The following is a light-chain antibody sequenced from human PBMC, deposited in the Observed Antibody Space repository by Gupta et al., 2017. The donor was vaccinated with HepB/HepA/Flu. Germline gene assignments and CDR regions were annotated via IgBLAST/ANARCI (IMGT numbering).Light chain of an antibody. CDR3: SSGTISTTVV. V-gene: IGLV2-14*03. CDR2: DVS. J-gene: IGLJ2*01. Sequence: QSALTQPASVSGSPGQSITISCTGTSSDVGGYDYVSWYQQHPGKAPKLMIYDVSNRPSGVSNRVSGSKTGNTASLTISGLQAEDESDYDCSSGTISTTVVFGGGTKLTVL. CDR1: SSDVGGYDY.